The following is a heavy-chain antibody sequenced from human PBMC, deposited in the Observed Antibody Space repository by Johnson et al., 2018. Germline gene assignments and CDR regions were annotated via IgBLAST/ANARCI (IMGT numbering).Heavy chain of an antibody. CDR2: VGDKANSHAT. Sequence: VQLQESGGGLVQPGGSLKLSCAACGFSFSGSPMYWVRQASGKGLEWAGRVGDKANSHATADTASMKGRFSISRDISKNTLYLQLSSLRGEGSALYYWAYRMAALGQKYFQDWGQGARVTVSS. V-gene: IGHV3-73*01. CDR3: AYRMAALGQKYFQD. D-gene: IGHD2-21*01. J-gene: IGHJ1*01. CDR1: GFSFSGSP.